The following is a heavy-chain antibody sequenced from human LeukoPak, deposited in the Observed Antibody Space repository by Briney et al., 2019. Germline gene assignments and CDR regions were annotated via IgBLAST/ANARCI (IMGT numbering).Heavy chain of an antibody. Sequence: GGSLRLSCAASGLTFRTHWMNWVRQAPVKGLEWVANIKPDGSETYYVDSVKGRFTVTRDNAQSSLHLQMDNLRGEDTAVYYCLAGGGYWGQGTLVTVSS. CDR2: IKPDGSET. CDR1: GLTFRTHW. V-gene: IGHV3-7*01. CDR3: LAGGGY. D-gene: IGHD3-10*01. J-gene: IGHJ4*02.